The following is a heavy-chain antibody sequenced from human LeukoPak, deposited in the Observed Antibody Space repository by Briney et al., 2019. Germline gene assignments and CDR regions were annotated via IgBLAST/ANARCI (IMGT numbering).Heavy chain of an antibody. CDR3: ASHPIRAADY. CDR1: GFTFSNYA. D-gene: IGHD5-24*01. J-gene: IGHJ4*02. V-gene: IGHV3-23*01. Sequence: PGGSLRLSCAASGFTFSNYAMTWVRQAPGRGVEWVSGISGSGGSTYYADSVKGRFTISRDNSKNTLYLQMNSLRAEDTAVYYCASHPIRAADYWGQGTLVTVSS. CDR2: ISGSGGST.